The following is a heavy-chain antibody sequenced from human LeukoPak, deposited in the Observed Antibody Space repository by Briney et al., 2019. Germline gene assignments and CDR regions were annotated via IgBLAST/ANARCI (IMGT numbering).Heavy chain of an antibody. Sequence: GGSLRLSCAASGFTFSSYSMNWVRQAPGKGLEWVSSISSSRSYIYYADSVKGRFTISRDNAKNSLYLQMNSLRAEDTAVYYCARDLTGTTDAFDIWGQGTMVTVSS. CDR2: ISSSRSYI. CDR3: ARDLTGTTDAFDI. J-gene: IGHJ3*02. V-gene: IGHV3-21*01. CDR1: GFTFSSYS. D-gene: IGHD1-7*01.